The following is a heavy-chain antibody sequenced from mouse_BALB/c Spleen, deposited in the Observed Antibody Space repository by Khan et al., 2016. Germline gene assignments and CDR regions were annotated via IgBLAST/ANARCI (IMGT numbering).Heavy chain of an antibody. CDR2: IDPANVNT. Sequence: IQLVQSGAELVKPGASVKLSCTASGFNIKDTYMHWVKQRPEQGLEWIGRIDPANVNTKYDPKFQGKATITADTSSNTAYLQLSSLTSEDTAVYYCTREGYDPYWGQGTTLTVSS. D-gene: IGHD2-14*01. J-gene: IGHJ2*01. CDR1: GFNIKDTY. V-gene: IGHV14-3*02. CDR3: TREGYDPY.